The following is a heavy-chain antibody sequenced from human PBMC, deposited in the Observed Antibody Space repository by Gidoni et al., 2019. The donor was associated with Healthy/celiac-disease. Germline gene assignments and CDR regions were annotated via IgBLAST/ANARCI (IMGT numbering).Heavy chain of an antibody. CDR1: GGSISSGGSY. CDR3: ARGSVVVVPAAILVYFDY. J-gene: IGHJ4*02. CDR2: IYYSGST. D-gene: IGHD2-2*02. Sequence: QVQLQESGPGLVKPSPTLSLPCTVSGGSISSGGSYWSWIRQHPGKGLEWIGYIYYSGSTYYNPSLKSRVTISVDTSKNQFSLKLSSVTAADTAVYYCARGSVVVVPAAILVYFDYWGQGTLVTVSS. V-gene: IGHV4-31*03.